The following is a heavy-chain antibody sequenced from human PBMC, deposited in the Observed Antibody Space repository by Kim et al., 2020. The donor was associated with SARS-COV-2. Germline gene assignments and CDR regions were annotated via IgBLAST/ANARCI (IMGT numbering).Heavy chain of an antibody. Sequence: GGSLRLSCAASGFTFDDFGMSWVRQAPGKGLECVSTINWNGGSTAYADSVKGRFTISRDNAKNSLYLQMNSLRAEDTALYRCARAPRAGYSSSWYDYWGQGTRVTVSS. V-gene: IGHV3-20*01. CDR2: INWNGGST. D-gene: IGHD6-13*01. J-gene: IGHJ4*02. CDR1: GFTFDDFG. CDR3: ARAPRAGYSSSWYDY.